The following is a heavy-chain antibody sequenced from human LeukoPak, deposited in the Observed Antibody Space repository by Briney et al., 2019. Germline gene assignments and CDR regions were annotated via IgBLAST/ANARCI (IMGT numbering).Heavy chain of an antibody. Sequence: SVKVSCKASGYTFSTYPMNWVRQAPGQGLEWMGGIIPIFGTANYAQKFQGRVTITADESTSTAYMELSSLRSEDTAVYYCAHYFDYWGQGILVTVSS. V-gene: IGHV1-69*13. CDR2: IIPIFGTA. J-gene: IGHJ4*02. CDR1: GYTFSTYP. CDR3: AHYFDY.